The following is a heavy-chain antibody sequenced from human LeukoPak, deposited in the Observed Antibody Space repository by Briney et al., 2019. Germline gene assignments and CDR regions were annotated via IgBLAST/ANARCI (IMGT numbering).Heavy chain of an antibody. J-gene: IGHJ4*02. D-gene: IGHD1-26*01. CDR1: GFIFSNSA. CDR3: XXAGAIKFDF. CDR2: INGGGTGT. Sequence: GGSLRLSCAASGFIFSNSAMSWVRQAPGKGLEWVSGINGGGTGTYYAYSVRGRVTISRDNSKSTLHLDMNSVRAEDTAIYYXXXAGAIKFDFWGQGILVTVSS. V-gene: IGHV3-23*01.